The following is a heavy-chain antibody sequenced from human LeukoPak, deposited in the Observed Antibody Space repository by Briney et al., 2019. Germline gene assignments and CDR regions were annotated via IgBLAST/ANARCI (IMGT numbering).Heavy chain of an antibody. V-gene: IGHV3-23*01. CDR3: AKWYGSGSYSPRGMDV. D-gene: IGHD3-10*01. CDR2: FCGSGGST. CDR1: GFTFSIYA. Sequence: GGSLRLSCAASGFTFSIYAMSWVRQARGRGVEGVSSFCGSGGSTYYAVSVKGRFTISRDNSKNTLYMQMNSLRAEDTAVYYCAKWYGSGSYSPRGMDVWGKGTTVTVSS. J-gene: IGHJ6*04.